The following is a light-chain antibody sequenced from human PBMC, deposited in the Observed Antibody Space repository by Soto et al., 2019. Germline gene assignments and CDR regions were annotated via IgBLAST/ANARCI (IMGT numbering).Light chain of an antibody. CDR3: QSYDSSLSGCV. V-gene: IGLV1-40*01. CDR2: GNS. CDR1: SSNIGAGYD. Sequence: QSVLTQRPSVSGAPGQRVTISCTGSSSNIGAGYDVHWYQQLPGTAPKLLIYGNSNRPSGVPDRFSGSKSGTSASLAITGLQAEDEADYYCQSYDSSLSGCVFGGGTKLTVL. J-gene: IGLJ2*01.